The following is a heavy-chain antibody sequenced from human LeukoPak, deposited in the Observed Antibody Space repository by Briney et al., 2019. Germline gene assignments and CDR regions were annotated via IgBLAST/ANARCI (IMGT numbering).Heavy chain of an antibody. D-gene: IGHD1-26*01. CDR2: INHSGST. Sequence: SETLSLTCAVSGYSISSGYYWGWIRQPPGKGLEWIGSINHSGSTYYNPSLKSRVTISVDTSKNQFSLKLSSVTAADTAVYYCASLGRGWDWGQGTLVTVSS. V-gene: IGHV4-38-2*01. CDR3: ASLGRGWD. J-gene: IGHJ4*02. CDR1: GYSISSGYY.